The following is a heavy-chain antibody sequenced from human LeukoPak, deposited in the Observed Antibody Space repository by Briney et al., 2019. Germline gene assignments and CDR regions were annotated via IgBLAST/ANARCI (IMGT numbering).Heavy chain of an antibody. J-gene: IGHJ4*02. D-gene: IGHD1-7*01. Sequence: ASVKVSCKASGYTFTSYDINWVRQATGQGLEWMGWMNPNSGNTGYAQKFQGRVTITRNTSISTAYMELSRLRSDDTAVYYCARDFSPDIGTGTTYYFDYWGQGTLVTVSS. CDR3: ARDFSPDIGTGTTYYFDY. CDR2: MNPNSGNT. V-gene: IGHV1-8*03. CDR1: GYTFTSYD.